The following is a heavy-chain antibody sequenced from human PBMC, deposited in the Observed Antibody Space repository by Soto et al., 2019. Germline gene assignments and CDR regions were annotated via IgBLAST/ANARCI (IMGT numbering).Heavy chain of an antibody. CDR2: LNSDESST. Sequence: EVQLVESGGGLVQPGGSLRLSCAASGFTFISYWMHWVRQAPGKGLVWVSRLNSDESSTSYADSVKGRFTISRDNAKNTLYLQMNSLRAEDTAVYYCARAITGSSVYYPPYFDYWGQGTLVTVSS. V-gene: IGHV3-74*01. J-gene: IGHJ4*02. CDR3: ARAITGSSVYYPPYFDY. D-gene: IGHD3-22*01. CDR1: GFTFISYW.